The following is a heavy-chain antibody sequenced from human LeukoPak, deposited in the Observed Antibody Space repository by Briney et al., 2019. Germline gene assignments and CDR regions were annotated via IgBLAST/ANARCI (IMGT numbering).Heavy chain of an antibody. Sequence: ASVKVSCKASGYTFTSYGISWVRQAPGQGLEWMGWISAYNGNTNYAQKFQGRVTMTRNTSISTAYMELSSLRSEDTAVYYCASVSEGMATGAWGQGTLVTVSS. CDR2: ISAYNGNT. D-gene: IGHD5-24*01. CDR1: GYTFTSYG. J-gene: IGHJ5*02. CDR3: ASVSEGMATGA. V-gene: IGHV1-18*01.